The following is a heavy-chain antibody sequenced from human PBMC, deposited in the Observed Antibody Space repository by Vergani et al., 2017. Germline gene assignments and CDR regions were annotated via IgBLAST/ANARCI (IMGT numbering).Heavy chain of an antibody. CDR3: AREGRVSYYYSSGYDYLD. CDR2: MNPNSGNT. J-gene: IGHJ4*02. V-gene: IGHV1-8*01. D-gene: IGHD3-22*01. CDR1: GYTFTSYD. Sequence: QVQLVQSGAEVKKPGASVKVSCKASGYTFTSYDINWVRQATGQGLEWMGWMNPNSGNTGYAQKFQGRVTMTRNTSISTAYMELSSLRSEDTAVYYCAREGRVSYYYSSGYDYLDWGQGTLVTVSS.